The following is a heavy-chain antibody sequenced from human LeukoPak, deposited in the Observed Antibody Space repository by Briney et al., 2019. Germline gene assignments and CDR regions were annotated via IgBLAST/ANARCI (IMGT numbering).Heavy chain of an antibody. CDR3: AKELIILPTGTVAFDF. CDR1: GFTFSTNA. V-gene: IGHV3-23*01. J-gene: IGHJ3*01. CDR2: ISGSGGDT. Sequence: GGSLRLSCAASGFTFSTNAMSWVRQAPGKGLEWVSAISGSGGDTYYADSVKGRFTISRDNSKNTLYLQMNSLRAEDTAVYYCAKELIILPTGTVAFDFWGQGTMVPVSS. D-gene: IGHD1-1*01.